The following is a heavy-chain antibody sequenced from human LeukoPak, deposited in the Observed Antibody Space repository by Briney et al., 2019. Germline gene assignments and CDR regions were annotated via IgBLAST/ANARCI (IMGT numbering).Heavy chain of an antibody. V-gene: IGHV4-59*01. CDR2: IHYSGYT. CDR3: ARHWGSDWYFDP. J-gene: IGHJ2*01. D-gene: IGHD7-27*01. CDR1: GGSISNYY. Sequence: SETLSLTCAVSGGSISNYYCSWIRQPPGKGLEWLGYIHYSGYTNYNPSLKSRVTISVDTSKNQFSPNLSSVTAADTAVYYCARHWGSDWYFDPWGRGTLVTVSS.